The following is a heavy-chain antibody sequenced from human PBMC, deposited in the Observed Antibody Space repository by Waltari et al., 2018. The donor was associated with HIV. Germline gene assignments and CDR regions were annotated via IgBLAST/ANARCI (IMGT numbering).Heavy chain of an antibody. Sequence: QMVEGGVGLLLPGRSMNIPWASPGFCFSHAAMRWVRPASGKGLEWVGRIRGKPNSYATAYAESLKGRFTISRDDSKNTAYLQMNSLKTEDTAVYYCTKSVGDSARGWFDPWGQGTLVTVSS. J-gene: IGHJ5*02. CDR1: GFCFSHAA. D-gene: IGHD4-17*01. V-gene: IGHV3-73*01. CDR2: IRGKPNSYAT. CDR3: TKSVGDSARGWFDP.